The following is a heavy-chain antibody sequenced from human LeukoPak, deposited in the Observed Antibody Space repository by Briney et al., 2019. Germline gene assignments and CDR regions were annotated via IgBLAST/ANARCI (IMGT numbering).Heavy chain of an antibody. CDR3: ASDLVIASVPDY. CDR2: ISYDGSNK. Sequence: GRSLRLSCAASGFTFSSYAMHWARQAPGKGLGGVAVISYDGSNKYYADSVKGRFTISRDNSKNTLYLQMNSLRAEDTAVYYSASDLVIASVPDYRGPGTLVTASS. CDR1: GFTFSSYA. D-gene: IGHD2-21*01. V-gene: IGHV3-30-3*01. J-gene: IGHJ4*02.